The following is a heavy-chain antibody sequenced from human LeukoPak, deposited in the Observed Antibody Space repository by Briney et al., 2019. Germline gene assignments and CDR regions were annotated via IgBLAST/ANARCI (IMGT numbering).Heavy chain of an antibody. CDR2: INHSGST. J-gene: IGHJ4*02. Sequence: SETLSLTCAVYGGSFSGYYWSWIRQPPGRGLEWIGEINHSGSTNYNPSLKSRVTISVDTSKNQFSLKLSSVTAADTAVYYCARGDTAFDYWGQGTLVTVSS. CDR1: GGSFSGYY. CDR3: ARGDTAFDY. D-gene: IGHD5-18*01. V-gene: IGHV4-34*01.